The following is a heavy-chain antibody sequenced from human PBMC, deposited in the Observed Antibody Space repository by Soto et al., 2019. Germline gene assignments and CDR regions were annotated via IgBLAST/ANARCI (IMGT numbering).Heavy chain of an antibody. D-gene: IGHD3-10*01. CDR2: ISGDATRI. CDR3: ARDKDARWFVMDV. J-gene: IGHJ6*02. V-gene: IGHV3-30*03. CDR1: GFGFNFFG. Sequence: QVQLVESGGGVVQPGTSLRLSCVASGFGFNFFGIHWVRQAPGRGLEWVAGISGDATRIYYAEDLKGRVTISRVNSENTLYMQMNSLRPEDTALYYCARDKDARWFVMDVWGQGTTVIV.